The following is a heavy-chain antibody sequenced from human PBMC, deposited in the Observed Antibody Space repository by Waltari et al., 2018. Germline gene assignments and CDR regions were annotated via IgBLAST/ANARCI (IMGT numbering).Heavy chain of an antibody. D-gene: IGHD3-22*01. CDR1: GGSISSSSYY. Sequence: QLQLQESGPGLVKPSETLSLTCTVSGGSISSSSYYWGWIRQPPGKGLAWLGSSYYSGGTYYNPSLKSRVTISVDTSKNQFSLKLSSVTAADTAVYYCARVRDSSGYSKRVDYWGQGTLVTVSS. CDR3: ARVRDSSGYSKRVDY. J-gene: IGHJ4*02. CDR2: SYYSGGT. V-gene: IGHV4-39*01.